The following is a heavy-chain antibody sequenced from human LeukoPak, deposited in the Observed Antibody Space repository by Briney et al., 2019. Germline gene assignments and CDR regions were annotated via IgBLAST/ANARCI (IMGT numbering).Heavy chain of an antibody. D-gene: IGHD3-22*01. CDR3: ARTYYYSSGYRY. Sequence: GASVKVSCKASGYTFTGYYMQWVRPAPGQWREWMGWIHPKSGGTNYAQKLQGRVTMTRDTSISTAYMERSRLRSDDTAVYYCARTYYYSSGYRYWGQGTLVTVSS. V-gene: IGHV1-2*02. CDR2: IHPKSGGT. J-gene: IGHJ4*02. CDR1: GYTFTGYY.